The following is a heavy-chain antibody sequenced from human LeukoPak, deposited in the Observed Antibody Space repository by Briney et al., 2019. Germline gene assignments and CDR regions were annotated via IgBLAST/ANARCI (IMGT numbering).Heavy chain of an antibody. Sequence: PSETLSLTCSVSGDSITGYYWGWIRQPPGKGLEWIGNIYYTGNTYYNPSLKSRVTISVDTSKNQFSLKLSSVTAADTAVYYCAGVTVGALGNDAFDIWGQGTMVTVSS. D-gene: IGHD1-26*01. CDR3: AGVTVGALGNDAFDI. V-gene: IGHV4-39*07. CDR2: IYYTGNT. J-gene: IGHJ3*02. CDR1: GDSITGYY.